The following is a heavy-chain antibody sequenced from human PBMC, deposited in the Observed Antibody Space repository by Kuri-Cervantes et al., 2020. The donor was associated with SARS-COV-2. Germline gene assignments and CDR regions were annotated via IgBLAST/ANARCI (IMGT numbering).Heavy chain of an antibody. V-gene: IGHV4-59*08. CDR1: GGSISSYY. CDR2: IYYSGST. D-gene: IGHD7-27*01. J-gene: IGHJ6*03. Sequence: GSLRLSCTVSGGSISSYYWSWIRQPPGKGLEWIGYIYYSGSTNYNPSLKSRVTISVDTSKNQFSLKLSSVTAADTAVYYCARTQLGMNMDVWGKGTTVTGSS. CDR3: ARTQLGMNMDV.